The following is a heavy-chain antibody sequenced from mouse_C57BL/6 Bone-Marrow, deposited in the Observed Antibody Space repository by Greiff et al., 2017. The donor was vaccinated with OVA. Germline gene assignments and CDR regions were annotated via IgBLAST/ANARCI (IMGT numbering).Heavy chain of an antibody. D-gene: IGHD1-1*01. CDR1: GYTFTGYW. V-gene: IGHV1-9*01. CDR3: ARVSSYEYWYFDV. Sequence: VQLQQSGAELMKPGASVKLSCTATGYTFTGYWIEWVKQRPGHGLEWIGEILPGSGSTNYNEKFKGKATFTADTSSNTAYMQLSSLTTEDSASYYCARVSSYEYWYFDVWGTGTTVTVSS. J-gene: IGHJ1*03. CDR2: ILPGSGST.